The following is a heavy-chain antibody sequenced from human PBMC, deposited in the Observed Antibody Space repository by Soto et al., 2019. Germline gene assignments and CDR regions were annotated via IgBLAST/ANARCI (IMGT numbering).Heavy chain of an antibody. J-gene: IGHJ4*02. CDR1: GFTFSNYA. D-gene: IGHD3-22*01. V-gene: IGHV3-23*01. CDR3: AKGMADYYDSRGYLDY. Sequence: EVQLLESGGNLVQPGWSLRLSCAASGFTFSNYAMSWVRQAPGKGLEWVSGISSSGRAISTDYADSVKGRFTISRDNSQNTLYLQMNSLRAEDTAVYYCAKGMADYYDSRGYLDYWGPGTLVTVSS. CDR2: ISSSGRAIST.